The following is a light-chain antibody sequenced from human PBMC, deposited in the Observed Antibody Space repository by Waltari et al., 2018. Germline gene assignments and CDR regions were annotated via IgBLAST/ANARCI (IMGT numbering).Light chain of an antibody. CDR3: QHYVRLPAT. V-gene: IGKV3-20*01. Sequence: EIVLTQSPGTLSLSPGERATLSCRASQSVGRSLAWYQQIPGQAPRPLIYGASSRATGIPDRFIVSGSGTDFSLTISRLEPEDFAVYFCQHYVRLPATFGQGTKVAI. J-gene: IGKJ1*01. CDR1: QSVGRS. CDR2: GAS.